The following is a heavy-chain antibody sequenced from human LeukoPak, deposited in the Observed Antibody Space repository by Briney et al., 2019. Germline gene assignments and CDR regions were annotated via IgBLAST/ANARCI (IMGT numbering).Heavy chain of an antibody. CDR1: GFTFSSYW. CDR2: MNEDGSEE. CDR3: ARTLRTFNWFDP. Sequence: GGSLRLSCGASGFTFSSYWMTWVRQAPGKGLEWVANMNEDGSEEYYVDSVKGRLTVSGDNAKNSLYLQMNSLRAEDTAVYYCARTLRTFNWFDPWGQGTLVTVSS. D-gene: IGHD3-16*01. J-gene: IGHJ5*02. V-gene: IGHV3-7*01.